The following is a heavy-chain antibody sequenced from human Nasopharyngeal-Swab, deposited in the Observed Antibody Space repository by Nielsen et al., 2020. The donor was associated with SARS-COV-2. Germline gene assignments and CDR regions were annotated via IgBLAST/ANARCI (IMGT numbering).Heavy chain of an antibody. J-gene: IGHJ4*02. Sequence: GGSLRLSCAASGFTFSTYAMTWVRQAPGKGLEWVSTIDAGGANTFYADSVKGRFTISRDNSKNTLYLQMNSLRAEDTAVYYCASIVATIRGGWGQGTLVTVSS. D-gene: IGHD5-12*01. CDR3: ASIVATIRGG. CDR2: IDAGGANT. CDR1: GFTFSTYA. V-gene: IGHV3-23*01.